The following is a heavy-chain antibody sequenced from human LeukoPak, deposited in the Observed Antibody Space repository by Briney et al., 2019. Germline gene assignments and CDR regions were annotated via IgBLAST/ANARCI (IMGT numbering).Heavy chain of an antibody. D-gene: IGHD3-22*01. CDR3: ARPRYFNDGSGHTDI. V-gene: IGHV4-34*01. Sequence: SETLSLTCGVYDGSFSGYYWTWIRQSPGKGLEWIGEINSSGSINYNPSLKSRVTTSLDTSKSQFSLKLISVTAADTAVYYCARPRYFNDGSGHTDIWGQGTMVTVSS. CDR2: INSSGSI. J-gene: IGHJ3*02. CDR1: DGSFSGYY.